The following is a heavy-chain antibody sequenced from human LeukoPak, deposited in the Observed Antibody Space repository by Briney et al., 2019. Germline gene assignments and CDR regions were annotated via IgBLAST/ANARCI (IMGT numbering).Heavy chain of an antibody. Sequence: SQTLSLTCTVSGGSISSGGYYWSWIRQHPGKGLEWIGYIYYSGSTYYNPSLKSRVTISVDTSKNQFSLKLSSVTAADTAVYYCARSKGNYYYYGMDVWGQGTTVTVSS. CDR1: GGSISSGGYY. CDR3: ARSKGNYYYYGMDV. J-gene: IGHJ6*02. V-gene: IGHV4-31*03. CDR2: IYYSGST.